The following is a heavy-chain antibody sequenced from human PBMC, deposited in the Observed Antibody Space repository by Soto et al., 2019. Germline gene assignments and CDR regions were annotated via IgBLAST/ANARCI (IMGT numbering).Heavy chain of an antibody. V-gene: IGHV1-8*02. J-gene: IGHJ5*02. CDR3: ARTESFGSLNWFDP. Sequence: ASVKVSCKAFGFIFNNYAISWVRQAPGQGLEWMGWMNPGSGDTGYAQKFQGRVTMTRDISIATAYMELNSLTSEDTAIYYCARTESFGSLNWFDPWGQGTLVTVSS. D-gene: IGHD5-18*01. CDR1: GFIFNNYA. CDR2: MNPGSGDT.